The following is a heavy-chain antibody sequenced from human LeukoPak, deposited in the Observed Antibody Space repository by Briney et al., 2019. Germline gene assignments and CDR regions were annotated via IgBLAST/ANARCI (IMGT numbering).Heavy chain of an antibody. V-gene: IGHV3-48*04. D-gene: IGHD6-6*01. CDR1: GFTFSSYS. Sequence: PGGSLRLSCAASGFTFSSYSMNWVRQAPGKGLEWVSYISSSSSTIYYADSVKGRFTISRDNAKNSPYLQMNSLRAEDTAVYYCARGSSSEYDYWGQGTLVTVSS. CDR2: ISSSSSTI. J-gene: IGHJ4*02. CDR3: ARGSSSEYDY.